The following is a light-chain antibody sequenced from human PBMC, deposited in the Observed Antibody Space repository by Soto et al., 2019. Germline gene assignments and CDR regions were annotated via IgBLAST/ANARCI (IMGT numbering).Light chain of an antibody. V-gene: IGKV3-20*01. CDR1: QSINNRY. CDR3: QQFGSSPGFT. J-gene: IGKJ3*01. Sequence: EIVLTQSPGTLSLSPGERATLSCRASQSINNRYLAWYQQKPGQAPRLLIYGASSRATGIPDMFIGSGSGTDFTLTISRLEPEDFAVYYCQQFGSSPGFTCGPGTKVDIK. CDR2: GAS.